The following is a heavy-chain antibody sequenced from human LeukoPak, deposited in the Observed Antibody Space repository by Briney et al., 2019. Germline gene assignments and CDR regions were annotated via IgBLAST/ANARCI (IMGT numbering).Heavy chain of an antibody. Sequence: PSETLSLTCTVSGGSISSSSYYWGWIRQPPGKGLEWIGSIYYSGSTYYNPSLKSRVTISVDTSKNQFSLKLSSVTAADTAVYYCARCMYNWNYVLYYFDYWGQGTLVTVSS. CDR1: GGSISSSSYY. V-gene: IGHV4-39*07. CDR3: ARCMYNWNYVLYYFDY. D-gene: IGHD1-7*01. CDR2: IYYSGST. J-gene: IGHJ4*02.